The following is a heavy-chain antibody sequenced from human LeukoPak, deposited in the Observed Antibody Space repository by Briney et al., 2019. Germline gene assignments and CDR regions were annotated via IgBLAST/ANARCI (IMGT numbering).Heavy chain of an antibody. Sequence: SSQTLSLTCTVSGGSISSGDYYWSWIRQPPGKGLEWIGYIYYSGSTYYNPSLKSRVTISVDTSKNQFSLKLSSVTAADTAVYYCARATWELLHFDYWGQGTLVTVSP. V-gene: IGHV4-30-4*08. CDR2: IYYSGST. D-gene: IGHD1-26*01. J-gene: IGHJ4*02. CDR3: ARATWELLHFDY. CDR1: GGSISSGDYY.